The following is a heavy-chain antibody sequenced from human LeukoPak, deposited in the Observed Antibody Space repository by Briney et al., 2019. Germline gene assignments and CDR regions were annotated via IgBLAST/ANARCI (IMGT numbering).Heavy chain of an antibody. CDR1: GGTFSSYA. Sequence: SVKVSCKASGGTFSSYAISWVRQAPGQGLEWMGGIIPIFGTANYAQKFQGRVTITADESTSTAYMELSSLRSEDTAVYYCARFPGYCSGGSCYSDGMDGWGKGTTVTVSS. D-gene: IGHD2-15*01. J-gene: IGHJ6*04. V-gene: IGHV1-69*01. CDR2: IIPIFGTA. CDR3: ARFPGYCSGGSCYSDGMDG.